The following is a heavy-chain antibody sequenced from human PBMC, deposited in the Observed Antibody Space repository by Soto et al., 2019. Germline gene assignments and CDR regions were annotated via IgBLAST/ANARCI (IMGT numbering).Heavy chain of an antibody. CDR1: GYIFTDYY. Sequence: ASVKVSCKASGYIFTDYYMHWVRQAPGQELGWMGIINPSGGRTSYAQKFQDRVTMTRDTSTNTVYMELSSLRSDDTAVYYCARTYCAADCPRRDFDYWGQGTLVTVSS. D-gene: IGHD2-21*02. V-gene: IGHV1-46*01. CDR3: ARTYCAADCPRRDFDY. CDR2: INPSGGRT. J-gene: IGHJ4*02.